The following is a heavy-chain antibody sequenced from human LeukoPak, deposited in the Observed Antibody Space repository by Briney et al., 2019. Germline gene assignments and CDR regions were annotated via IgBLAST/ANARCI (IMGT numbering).Heavy chain of an antibody. CDR2: IYSGGST. J-gene: IGHJ3*02. D-gene: IGHD3-16*01. V-gene: IGHV3-53*01. Sequence: PGGSLRLSCAASGFTVSSNYISWVRQAPGKGLEWVSVIYSGGSTYYADSVKGRFTISRDNSKNTLYLQMNSLRAEDTAVYYCARDRAGETAFDIWGQGTMVTVSS. CDR3: ARDRAGETAFDI. CDR1: GFTVSSNY.